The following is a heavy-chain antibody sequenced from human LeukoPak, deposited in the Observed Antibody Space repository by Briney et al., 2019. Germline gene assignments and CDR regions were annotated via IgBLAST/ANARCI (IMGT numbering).Heavy chain of an antibody. CDR1: GFTFSSYT. D-gene: IGHD6-13*01. CDR2: ISSSSSTI. CDR3: AGAGGRIAAAGYDSFDS. Sequence: GGSLRLSCAASGFTFSSYTMNWVRQAPGKGLEWVSAISSSSSTIYYADSVKGRFTISRDNAKNSLYLQMNSLRDEDTAVYYCAGAGGRIAAAGYDSFDSWGQGRMVTV. J-gene: IGHJ3*02. V-gene: IGHV3-48*02.